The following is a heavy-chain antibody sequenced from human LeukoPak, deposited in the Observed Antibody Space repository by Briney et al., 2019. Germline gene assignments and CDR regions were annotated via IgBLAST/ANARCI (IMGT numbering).Heavy chain of an antibody. CDR2: ISAYNGNT. V-gene: IGHV1-18*01. Sequence: GASVKVSCKASGYTFTSYGISWVRQAPGQGLEWMGWISAYNGNTNYAQKLQGRVTMTTDTSTSTAYMELRSLRSDDTAVYYCAREMYYYDSSGYPVGFDPWGQGTLVTVSS. CDR1: GYTFTSYG. J-gene: IGHJ5*02. CDR3: AREMYYYDSSGYPVGFDP. D-gene: IGHD3-22*01.